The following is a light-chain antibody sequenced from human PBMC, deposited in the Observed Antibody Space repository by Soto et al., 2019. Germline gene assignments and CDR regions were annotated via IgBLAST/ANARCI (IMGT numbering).Light chain of an antibody. CDR3: FSFTSTNTPV. Sequence: QSVLTQPASVSGSPGQSVTISRTGTSSDFGSYKFVSWYQHHPGKVPKVIIYETSKRPSGVSDRFSGSKSGNTASLTISGLQAEDEADYYCFSFTSTNTPVFGSGTKVTVL. V-gene: IGLV2-23*01. CDR2: ETS. CDR1: SSDFGSYKF. J-gene: IGLJ1*01.